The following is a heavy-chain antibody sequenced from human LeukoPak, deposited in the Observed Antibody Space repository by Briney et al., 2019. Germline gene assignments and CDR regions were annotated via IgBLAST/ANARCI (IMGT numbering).Heavy chain of an antibody. CDR2: IQSDGSHK. CDR1: GFTFSSYG. CDR3: ANGKYYFDNSGYPL. Sequence: PGGSLSRSCAASGFTFSSYGMDWVRQAPGNGLEWVTFIQSDGSHKYYADSVKGRFTISRDNSKKTLYLQTNSLRAADTAVYYCANGKYYFDNSGYPLWGQGTLVTVSS. V-gene: IGHV3-30*02. D-gene: IGHD3-22*01. J-gene: IGHJ4*02.